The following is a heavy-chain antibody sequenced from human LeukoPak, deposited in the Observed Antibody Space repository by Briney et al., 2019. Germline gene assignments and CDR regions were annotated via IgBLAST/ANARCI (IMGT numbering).Heavy chain of an antibody. D-gene: IGHD6-19*01. V-gene: IGHV4-30-4*08. Sequence: NPSQTLSLTCTGSGGSISSGDYYWSWIRQPPGKGLEWIGYIYYSGSTYYNPSLKSRVTISVDTSKNQFSLKLSSVPAADTALHYCARSTSSGWSNYFDYWGQGTLVTVSS. CDR3: ARSTSSGWSNYFDY. CDR1: GGSISSGDYY. CDR2: IYYSGST. J-gene: IGHJ4*02.